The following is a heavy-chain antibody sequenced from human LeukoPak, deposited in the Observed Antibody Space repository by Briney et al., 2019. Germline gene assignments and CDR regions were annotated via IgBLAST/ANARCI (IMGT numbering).Heavy chain of an antibody. V-gene: IGHV3-49*03. D-gene: IGHD3-3*01. Sequence: PGGSLRLSCIGSGFTFADYGLSWFRQAPGKGLEWVGFIRGKALGWTTEYAASAKGRFSMSRDDSKNIAYLQMDNLKTEDTAVYYCSTDFWRLGFDYWGQGTLVTVSS. J-gene: IGHJ4*02. CDR1: GFTFADYG. CDR2: IRGKALGWTT. CDR3: STDFWRLGFDY.